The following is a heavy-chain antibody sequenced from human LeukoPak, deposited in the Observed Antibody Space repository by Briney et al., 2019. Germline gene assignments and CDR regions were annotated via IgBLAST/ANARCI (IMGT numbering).Heavy chain of an antibody. Sequence: SETLSLTCAVYGGSFSGYYWSAIRQPPGKGLEWIGEINHIESTNYNPSLKSRVTISVDTSKNQFSLKLSSVTAADTALYYCARKPRVHNNWFDPWGQGTLVTVSS. CDR3: ARKPRVHNNWFDP. D-gene: IGHD1-1*01. CDR2: INHIEST. J-gene: IGHJ5*02. V-gene: IGHV4-34*01. CDR1: GGSFSGYY.